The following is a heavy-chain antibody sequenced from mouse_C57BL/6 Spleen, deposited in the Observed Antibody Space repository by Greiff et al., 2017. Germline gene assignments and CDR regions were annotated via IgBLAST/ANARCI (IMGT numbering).Heavy chain of an antibody. CDR3: ARNSELGRYFDV. CDR1: GFSLTSYG. J-gene: IGHJ1*03. V-gene: IGHV2-2*01. CDR2: IWSGGST. D-gene: IGHD4-1*01. Sequence: VKLVESGPGLVQPSQSLSITCTVSGFSLTSYGVHWVRQSPGKGLEWLGVIWSGGSTDYNAAFISRLSISKDNSKSQVFFKMNSLQADDTAIYYCARNSELGRYFDVWGTGTTVTVSS.